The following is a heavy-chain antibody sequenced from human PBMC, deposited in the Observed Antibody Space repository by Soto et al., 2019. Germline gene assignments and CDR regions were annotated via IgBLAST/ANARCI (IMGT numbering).Heavy chain of an antibody. D-gene: IGHD3-22*01. V-gene: IGHV3-23*01. CDR3: ARDDSRAYYYDAFDI. J-gene: IGHJ3*02. CDR1: GFTFSSYA. CDR2: SSGSGGST. Sequence: EVQLLESGGGLAQPGGSLRLSCAASGFTFSSYAMTWVRQAPGQGLEWVSVSSGSGGSTYYADSVKGRFTISRDNSKNALYLQINSLRAEDTAVYYCARDDSRAYYYDAFDIWGQGTMVTVSS.